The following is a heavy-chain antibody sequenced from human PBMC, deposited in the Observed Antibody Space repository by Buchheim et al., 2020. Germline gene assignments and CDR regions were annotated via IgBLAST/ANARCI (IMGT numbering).Heavy chain of an antibody. V-gene: IGHV3-23*01. D-gene: IGHD1-26*01. CDR2: ISSSGAGA. CDR3: AKVASGSTDYYFDN. Sequence: EVQLLESGGGLVQPGGSLRLSCEASGFTFSNYAMSWVRQAPGRGLEWVSTISSSGAGADYADFVKGRFTISIDNSKNMLPLQMNSLRAEDTAVYYCAKVASGSTDYYFDNWGQGAL. J-gene: IGHJ4*02. CDR1: GFTFSNYA.